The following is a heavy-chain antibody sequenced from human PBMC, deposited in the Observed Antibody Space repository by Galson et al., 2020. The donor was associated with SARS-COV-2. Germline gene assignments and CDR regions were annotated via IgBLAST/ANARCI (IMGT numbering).Heavy chain of an antibody. CDR2: ISAYNGNT. D-gene: IGHD6-6*01. J-gene: IGHJ6*02. V-gene: IGHV1-18*01. Sequence: ASVKVSCKASGYTFTSYGIRWVRQAPGQGLAWMGWISAYNGNTNYAQKLQGRVTITTDTSTSTAYMELRSLRSDDTAVYYCSRADSSSSFYYYGMDVWGQGNTVTVSS. CDR3: SRADSSSSFYYYGMDV. CDR1: GYTFTSYG.